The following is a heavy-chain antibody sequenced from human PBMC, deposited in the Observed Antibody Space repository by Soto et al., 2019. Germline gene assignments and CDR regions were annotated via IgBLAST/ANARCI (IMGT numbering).Heavy chain of an antibody. Sequence: EVQLLESGGGLVQPGGSLRLSCAASGFTFSSYAMKWVRQAPGKGLEWVSLIGESGTPTYYADYVKGRFTISRDNSGNTLFLEMYSLRAEDTAVYYCARYIPGVRYYGMDVWGQGTTVTVFS. V-gene: IGHV3-23*01. D-gene: IGHD2-2*01. CDR2: IGESGTPT. J-gene: IGHJ6*02. CDR1: GFTFSSYA. CDR3: ARYIPGVRYYGMDV.